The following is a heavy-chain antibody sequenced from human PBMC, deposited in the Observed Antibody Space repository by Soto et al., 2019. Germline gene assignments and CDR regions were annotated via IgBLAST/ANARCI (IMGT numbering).Heavy chain of an antibody. CDR3: ARGGMVIIPTATAFDY. Sequence: QVQLQESGPGLVKPSETLSLTCTVSGGSISTYYWSWIRQPAGKGLEWIGRLYASGSTNYNPSLKRRVAMSVATSKIQFSLKLSSVPAADMAVYYCARGGMVIIPTATAFDYWGQGTLVTVSS. CDR1: GGSISTYY. V-gene: IGHV4-4*07. D-gene: IGHD2-2*01. CDR2: LYASGST. J-gene: IGHJ4*02.